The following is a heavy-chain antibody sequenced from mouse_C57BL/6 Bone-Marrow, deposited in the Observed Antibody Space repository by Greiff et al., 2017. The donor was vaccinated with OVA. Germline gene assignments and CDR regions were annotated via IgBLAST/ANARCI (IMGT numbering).Heavy chain of an antibody. V-gene: IGHV5-17*01. CDR2: ISSGSSTI. Sequence: EVQLMESGGGLVKPGGSLKLSCAASGFTFSDYGMHWVRQAPEKGLEWVAYISSGSSTIYYADTVKGRFTISRDNAKNTLFLQMTSLRSEDTAMYYCARVYGSVFDYWGQGTTLTVSS. CDR1: GFTFSDYG. J-gene: IGHJ2*01. CDR3: ARVYGSVFDY. D-gene: IGHD1-1*01.